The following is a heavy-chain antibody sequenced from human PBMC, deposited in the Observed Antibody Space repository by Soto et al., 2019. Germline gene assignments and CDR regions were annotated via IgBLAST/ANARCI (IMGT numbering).Heavy chain of an antibody. CDR2: IIPFHGVT. CDR1: GGTFSSYA. J-gene: IGHJ4*02. CDR3: TRDWEITVSTWSFGGF. V-gene: IGHV1-69*04. D-gene: IGHD3-10*01. Sequence: ASVKVSCKASGGTFSSYAINWVRQAPGQGLEWMGRIIPFHGVTNYAQKFQARVTITADKSTSTAYMELSGLRFEDTAMYYCTRDWEITVSTWSFGGFWGRGTLVTVSS.